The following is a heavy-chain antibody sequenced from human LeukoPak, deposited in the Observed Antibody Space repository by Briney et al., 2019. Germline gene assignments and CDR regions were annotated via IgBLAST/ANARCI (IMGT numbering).Heavy chain of an antibody. V-gene: IGHV3-30*19. CDR3: ARPDYPGITIFGLIITNFDY. Sequence: PGGSLRLSCVASGFTFSNYGMHWVRQAPGKGLEWVAVISYDGSNNYYADSVKGRFTISRDNSKNTLYLQMNSLRAEDTAVYYCARPDYPGITIFGLIITNFDYWGQGSLVTVSS. D-gene: IGHD3-3*01. J-gene: IGHJ4*02. CDR2: ISYDGSNN. CDR1: GFTFSNYG.